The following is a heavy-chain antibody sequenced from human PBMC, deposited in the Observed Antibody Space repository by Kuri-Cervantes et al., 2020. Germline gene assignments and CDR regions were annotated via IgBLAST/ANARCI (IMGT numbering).Heavy chain of an antibody. D-gene: IGHD5-12*01. Sequence: SETLSLTCDVSGGSISSSNWWCWVRQPPGKGLEWIGEIWHTGTANYNPSLESRVTISVDTSKNQFSLKLRSVTAADTAVYYCARGGRAGEYSGYEWKGHYYYYYYMDVWGKGTTDRLL. V-gene: IGHV4-4*02. CDR1: GGSISSSNW. CDR3: ARGGRAGEYSGYEWKGHYYYYYYMDV. CDR2: IWHTGTA. J-gene: IGHJ6*03.